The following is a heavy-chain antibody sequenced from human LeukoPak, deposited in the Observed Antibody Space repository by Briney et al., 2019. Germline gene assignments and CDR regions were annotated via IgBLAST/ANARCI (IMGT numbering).Heavy chain of an antibody. Sequence: SETLSLTCTVSGYSISSGYYWGWIRQPPGKGLEWIGSIYHSGSTYYNPSLKSRVTISVDTSKNQFSLKLSSVTAADTAVYYCARLVLDYCSGGSCYPNTFYYYYYYMDVWGKGTTVTVSS. D-gene: IGHD2-15*01. CDR2: IYHSGST. J-gene: IGHJ6*03. CDR3: ARLVLDYCSGGSCYPNTFYYYYYYMDV. CDR1: GYSISSGYY. V-gene: IGHV4-38-2*02.